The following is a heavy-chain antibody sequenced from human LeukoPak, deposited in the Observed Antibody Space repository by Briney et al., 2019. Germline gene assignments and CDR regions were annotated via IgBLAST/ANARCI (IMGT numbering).Heavy chain of an antibody. Sequence: SETLSLTCTVSGGSISSYYWSWIRQPAEKGLEWIGRIYTSGSTNYNPSLKSRVTISVDRSKNQFSLKLSSVTAADTAVYYCASTYYYDSSGSATPTYYFAYWGQGILVTVSS. V-gene: IGHV4-4*07. J-gene: IGHJ4*02. D-gene: IGHD3-22*01. CDR1: GGSISSYY. CDR3: ASTYYYDSSGSATPTYYFAY. CDR2: IYTSGST.